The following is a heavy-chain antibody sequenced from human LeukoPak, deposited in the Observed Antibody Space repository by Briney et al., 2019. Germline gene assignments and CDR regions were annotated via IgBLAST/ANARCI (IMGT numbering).Heavy chain of an antibody. CDR3: ARGPYCSSTSCYLYGSGSYDY. J-gene: IGHJ4*02. CDR1: GGFFSGYY. Sequence: SETLSLTCAVYGGFFSGYYWSWIRQPPGKGLEWIGEINHSGSTNYNPSLKSRVTISVDTSKNQFSLKLSSVTAADTAVYYCARGPYCSSTSCYLYGSGSYDYWGQGTLVTVSS. D-gene: IGHD2-2*01. CDR2: INHSGST. V-gene: IGHV4-34*01.